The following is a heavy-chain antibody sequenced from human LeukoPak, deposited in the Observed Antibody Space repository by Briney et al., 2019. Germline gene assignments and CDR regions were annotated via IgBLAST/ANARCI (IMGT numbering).Heavy chain of an antibody. V-gene: IGHV1-2*06. CDR3: ARVRAEAGIDMAH. CDR2: INPNSGGT. CDR1: GYTFTGYY. D-gene: IGHD6-13*01. Sequence: GASVTVSCKASGYTFTGYYMHWVRQAPGQGLEWMGRINPNSGGTNYAQKFQGRVTMTRDTSISTAYMELSRLRAHDTAVYYCARVRAEAGIDMAHWGQGTLVTVSS. J-gene: IGHJ4*02.